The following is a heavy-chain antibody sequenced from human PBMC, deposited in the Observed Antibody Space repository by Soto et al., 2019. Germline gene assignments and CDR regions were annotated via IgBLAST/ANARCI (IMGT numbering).Heavy chain of an antibody. Sequence: SETLSLTSTVSGDAIYIGGYYWTWIRQHPGKGLEWVGHIYHTWKTYYNPSLESRVTMSGYTSKNQFFLKLASVTAADTAVYYCARDGSSTANRIDPRGQGTLVTVS. CDR3: ARDGSSTANRIDP. CDR2: IYHTWKT. CDR1: GDAIYIGGYY. V-gene: IGHV4-31*03. J-gene: IGHJ5*02. D-gene: IGHD2-2*01.